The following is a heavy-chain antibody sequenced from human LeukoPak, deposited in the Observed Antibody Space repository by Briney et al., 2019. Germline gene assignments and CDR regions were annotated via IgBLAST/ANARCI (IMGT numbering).Heavy chain of an antibody. D-gene: IGHD6-6*01. Sequence: ASVKVSCKASGYTFTSYDIHWVRQATGQGLEWMGWMNPNSGNTGYAKKFQGRVTMTRNTSISTAYMELSSLRSEDSAVYYCAREASIAESWGQGTLVTVSS. CDR3: AREASIAES. V-gene: IGHV1-8*01. J-gene: IGHJ5*02. CDR2: MNPNSGNT. CDR1: GYTFTSYD.